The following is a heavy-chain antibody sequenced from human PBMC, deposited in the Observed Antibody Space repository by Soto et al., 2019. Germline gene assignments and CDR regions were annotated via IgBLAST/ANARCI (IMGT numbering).Heavy chain of an antibody. V-gene: IGHV6-1*01. Sequence: PSQTLSLTCAISGDSVSSNSAAWNWIRQSPSRGLEWLGRTYYRSKWYNDYAVSVKSRITINPDTSKNQFSLQLNSVTPEDTAVYYCAREARYGSGRLDRLAPWGQGTLVTVSS. CDR2: TYYRSKWYN. CDR3: AREARYGSGRLDRLAP. CDR1: GDSVSSNSAA. D-gene: IGHD3-10*01. J-gene: IGHJ5*02.